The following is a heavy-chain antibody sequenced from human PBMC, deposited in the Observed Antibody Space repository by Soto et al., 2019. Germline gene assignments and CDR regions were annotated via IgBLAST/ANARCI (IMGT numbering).Heavy chain of an antibody. CDR1: SGSVSSTMYS. J-gene: IGHJ6*02. V-gene: IGHV4-39*01. Sequence: SETLSLTCTVSSGSVSSTMYSWDWIRQPPGKGLEWIGSIYYSGSTYYNPSLKSRVTISVDTSKNQFSLKLSSVTAADTAVYYCAIDGSGSYYYYYYGMDVLGQATTVTVSS. CDR3: AIDGSGSYYYYYYGMDV. CDR2: IYYSGST. D-gene: IGHD3-10*01.